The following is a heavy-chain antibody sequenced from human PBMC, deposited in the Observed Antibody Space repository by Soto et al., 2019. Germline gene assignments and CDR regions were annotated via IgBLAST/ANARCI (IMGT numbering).Heavy chain of an antibody. J-gene: IGHJ5*02. D-gene: IGHD3-3*01. CDR1: GGSFSGYY. V-gene: IGHV4-34*01. CDR3: ARGRPYYDFWSSYFTPANRFAP. CDR2: INHSGST. Sequence: QVQLQQWGAGLLKPSETLSLTCAVYGGSFSGYYWSWIRQPPGKGMEWIGEINHSGSTNYNPSLTSRVAREVDTSQNQFSLELSSVTAANTTLYYCARGRPYYDFWSSYFTPANRFAPWCQGTLVTVSS.